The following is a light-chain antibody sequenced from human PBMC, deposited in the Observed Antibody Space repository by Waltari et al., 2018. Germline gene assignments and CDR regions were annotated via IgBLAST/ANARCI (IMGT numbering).Light chain of an antibody. CDR2: SAS. V-gene: IGKV3-15*01. J-gene: IGKJ4*01. CDR3: LQYNDWPPLT. Sequence: EVVMTQSPATLSVSPGDTATLSCRASQSVDSNLAWYQQKPGQAPKFPIFSASTRATGIPARCSGGGFGAEFTLTINSLQSEDFAVYYCLQYNDWPPLTFGGGTKVEMK. CDR1: QSVDSN.